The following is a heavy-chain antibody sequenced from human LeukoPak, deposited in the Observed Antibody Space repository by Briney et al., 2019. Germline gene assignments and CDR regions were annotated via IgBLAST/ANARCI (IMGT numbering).Heavy chain of an antibody. CDR2: IYYSGST. CDR3: AVRYDFWSGYPFY. Sequence: SGTLSLTCKVSGGLISSSSYYWGWIRQPPGKGLEWIGYIYYSGSTNYDPSLKSRVTISVDTSKNQFSLKLSSVTAADTAVYYCAVRYDFWSGYPFYWGQGTLVTVSS. D-gene: IGHD3-3*01. CDR1: GGLISSSSYY. V-gene: IGHV4-61*05. J-gene: IGHJ4*02.